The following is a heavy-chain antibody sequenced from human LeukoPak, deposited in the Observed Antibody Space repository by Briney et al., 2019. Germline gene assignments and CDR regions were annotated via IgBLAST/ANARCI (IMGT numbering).Heavy chain of an antibody. J-gene: IGHJ5*02. V-gene: IGHV1-18*01. CDR1: GYTFTSYG. D-gene: IGHD3-3*01. CDR3: ARGLKRITIFGVVIWFDP. CDR2: ISAYNGNT. Sequence: ASVKVSCKASGYTFTSYGISWVRQAPGQGLEWMGWISAYNGNTNYAQKLQGRVTMTRNTSISTAYMELSSLRSEDTAVYYCARGLKRITIFGVVIWFDPWGQGTLVTVSS.